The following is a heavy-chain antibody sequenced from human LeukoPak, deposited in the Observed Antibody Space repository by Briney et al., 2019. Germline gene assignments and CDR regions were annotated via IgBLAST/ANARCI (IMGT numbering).Heavy chain of an antibody. Sequence: SVTVSFKASGGTFIIYAISWVRQAPGQGLEWMGRIIPILGIANYAQKFQGRVTITADKSTSTAYMELSSLRSEDTAVYYCARDPAYCGGHCYNGYWGQGTLVTVSS. CDR1: GGTFIIYA. J-gene: IGHJ4*02. CDR3: ARDPAYCGGHCYNGY. V-gene: IGHV1-69*04. D-gene: IGHD2-21*02. CDR2: IIPILGIA.